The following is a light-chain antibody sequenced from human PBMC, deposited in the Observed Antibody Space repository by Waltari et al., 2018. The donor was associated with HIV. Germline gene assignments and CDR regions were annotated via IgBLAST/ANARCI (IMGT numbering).Light chain of an antibody. CDR2: AAS. CDR1: QGISTY. Sequence: DIQMXQSXSXXSXSVGXXXTXTCRAGQGISTYLNWFQQKPGKAPNLLISAASGLQXGVPSRFSGSGSGTDFTLTISGLQXEDFATYYCQQTYSAPLTFGGGTKVEI. J-gene: IGKJ4*01. V-gene: IGKV1-39*01. CDR3: QQTYSAPLT.